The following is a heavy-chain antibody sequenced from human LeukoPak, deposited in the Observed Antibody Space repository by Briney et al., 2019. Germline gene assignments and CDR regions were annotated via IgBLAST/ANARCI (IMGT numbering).Heavy chain of an antibody. D-gene: IGHD3-16*01. CDR1: GFTFSSYS. Sequence: GGSLRLSCAASGFTFSSYSMNWVRQAPGKGLEWVSSISSSSSYIYYADSVKGRFTISRDNAKNSLYLQMNSLRAEDTAVCYCARGGVFDAFDIWGQGTMVTVSS. V-gene: IGHV3-21*01. CDR2: ISSSSSYI. CDR3: ARGGVFDAFDI. J-gene: IGHJ3*02.